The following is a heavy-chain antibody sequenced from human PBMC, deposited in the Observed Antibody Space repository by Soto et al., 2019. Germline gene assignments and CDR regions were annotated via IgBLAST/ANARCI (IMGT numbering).Heavy chain of an antibody. CDR2: IIPIFGTA. CDR1: GGTFSSYA. V-gene: IGHV1-69*01. D-gene: IGHD3-3*01. CDR3: ARETRRYDAHRPPIDYGMDV. Sequence: QVQLVQSGAEVKKPGSSVKVSCKASGGTFSSYAISWVRQAPGQGLEWKGGIIPIFGTANYAQKFQGRVTITADESTSTAYMELSSLRSEDTAVYYCARETRRYDAHRPPIDYGMDVWGQGTTVTVSS. J-gene: IGHJ6*02.